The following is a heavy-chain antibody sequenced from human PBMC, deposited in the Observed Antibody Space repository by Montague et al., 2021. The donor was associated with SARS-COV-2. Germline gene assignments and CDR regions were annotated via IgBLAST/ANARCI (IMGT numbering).Heavy chain of an antibody. CDR3: ARDPCRNRNFDY. V-gene: IGHV3-7*01. J-gene: IGHJ4*02. CDR1: GFTFSSYW. D-gene: IGHD1-14*01. Sequence: SLRLSCAASGFTFSSYWMTWVRQAPGKGLEWVANIKHDGSKAYYVDSVKGRFTISRDNSKNTLYLQMNSLRAEDTAVYYCARDPCRNRNFDYWGQGTLVTVSS. CDR2: IKHDGSKA.